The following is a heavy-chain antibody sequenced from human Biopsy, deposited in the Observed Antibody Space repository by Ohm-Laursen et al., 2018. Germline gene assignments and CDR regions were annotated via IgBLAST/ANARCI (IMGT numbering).Heavy chain of an antibody. CDR2: INSNGRST. V-gene: IGHV3-74*03. Sequence: SLRLSCTASGFTFSTYWVQWVRQAPGKGLVWVSRINSNGRSTAYADSVKGRFTISRDNAKNTLYLQLNSLRAEDTALYYCASYDEAGGYFAYWGQGALVTVSS. CDR3: ASYDEAGGYFAY. J-gene: IGHJ4*02. CDR1: GFTFSTYW. D-gene: IGHD2-8*02.